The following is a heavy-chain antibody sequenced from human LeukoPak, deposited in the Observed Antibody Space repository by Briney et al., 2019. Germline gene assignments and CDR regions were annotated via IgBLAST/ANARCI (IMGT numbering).Heavy chain of an antibody. V-gene: IGHV1-2*02. CDR2: INPNSGGT. CDR1: GYTFTSYG. D-gene: IGHD2-2*01. J-gene: IGHJ4*02. Sequence: ASVKVSCKASGYTFTSYGISWVRQTPGQGLEWMGWINPNSGGTNYAQKFQGRVTMTRDTSISTAYMELSRLRSDDTAVYYCARDCSSTSCYYFDYWGQGTLVTVSS. CDR3: ARDCSSTSCYYFDY.